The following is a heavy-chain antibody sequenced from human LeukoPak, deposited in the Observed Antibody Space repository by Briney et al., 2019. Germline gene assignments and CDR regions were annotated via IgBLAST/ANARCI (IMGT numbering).Heavy chain of an antibody. CDR3: ARAPLVTTGYFDY. CDR2: IYYSGST. J-gene: IGHJ4*02. D-gene: IGHD4-11*01. V-gene: IGHV4-31*03. CDR1: GGSISSGGYY. Sequence: SETLSLTCTVSGGSISSGGYYWSWIRQHPGKGLEWIGYIYYSGSTYYNPSLKSRVTISVDTSKNQFSLKLSSVTAADTAVYYCARAPLVTTGYFDYWGQGTLVTVSS.